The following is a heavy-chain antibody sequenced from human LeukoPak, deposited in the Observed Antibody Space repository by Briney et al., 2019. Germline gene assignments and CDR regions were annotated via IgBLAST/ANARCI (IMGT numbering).Heavy chain of an antibody. Sequence: SETLSLTCTVSGGSISSYYWNWIRQPPGKGLEWIGYIYYSGSTKYNPSLKSRVTISVDTPKNQFSLKVSSVTAADTARYYCAKAPPIYYDRSGYYPFQHWGQGTLVTVSS. J-gene: IGHJ1*01. V-gene: IGHV4-59*01. CDR2: IYYSGST. CDR1: GGSISSYY. D-gene: IGHD3-22*01. CDR3: AKAPPIYYDRSGYYPFQH.